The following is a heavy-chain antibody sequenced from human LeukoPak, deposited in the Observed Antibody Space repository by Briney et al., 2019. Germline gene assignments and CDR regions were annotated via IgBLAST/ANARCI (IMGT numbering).Heavy chain of an antibody. CDR3: ARVYGYCSSTSCYYYYGMDV. CDR2: ISSSGSTI. J-gene: IGHJ6*02. CDR1: GSTFSDYY. Sequence: PGGSLRLSCAASGSTFSDYYMSWIRQAPGKGLEWVSYISSSGSTIYYADSVKGRFTISRDNAKNSLYLQMNSLRAEDTAVYYCARVYGYCSSTSCYYYYGMDVWGQGTTVTVSS. V-gene: IGHV3-11*01. D-gene: IGHD2-2*01.